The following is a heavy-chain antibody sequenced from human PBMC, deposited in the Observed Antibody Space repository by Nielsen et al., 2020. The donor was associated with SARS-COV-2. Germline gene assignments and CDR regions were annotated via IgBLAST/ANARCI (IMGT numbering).Heavy chain of an antibody. CDR1: GFSFDSHA. V-gene: IGHV3-30-3*01. CDR3: ARETIDYTSSFVDY. J-gene: IGHJ4*02. D-gene: IGHD2-2*02. CDR2: ISYDGTNE. Sequence: GESLKISCAASGFSFDSHAFHWVRQAPGKGLEWLTIISYDGTNEHYADSVRGRFTISRDSSKNMVYLQMDRLKPDDTAVYYCARETIDYTSSFVDYWGQGTLVIVSS.